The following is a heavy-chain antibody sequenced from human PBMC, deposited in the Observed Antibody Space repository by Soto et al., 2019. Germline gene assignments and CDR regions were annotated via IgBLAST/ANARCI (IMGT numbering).Heavy chain of an antibody. CDR2: ISSSSSYI. D-gene: IGHD3-10*01. V-gene: IGHV3-21*01. CDR3: ARDTYYYGSGSYPP. J-gene: IGHJ5*02. Sequence: EVQLVESGGGLVKPGGSLRLSCAASGFTFSSYSLNWVRQAPGKGLGWVSSISSSSSYIYYADSVKGRFTISRDNAKNSLYLQLNSRRAEDTAVYYCARDTYYYGSGSYPPWGQGTLVTVSS. CDR1: GFTFSSYS.